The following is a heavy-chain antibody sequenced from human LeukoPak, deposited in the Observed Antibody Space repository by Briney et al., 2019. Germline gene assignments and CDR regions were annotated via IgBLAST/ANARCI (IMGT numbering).Heavy chain of an antibody. J-gene: IGHJ1*01. D-gene: IGHD4-17*01. Sequence: PGGSLRLSCAASGFTFNTYMNWVRQAPGKGLEWVSYVSSSSSIIYYADSVKGRFTISRDNAKNSLYLQMNGLRAEDTATYYCTRISGIAVTWGQGTLVVVSP. CDR1: GFTFNTY. CDR3: TRISGIAVT. CDR2: VSSSSSII. V-gene: IGHV3-48*01.